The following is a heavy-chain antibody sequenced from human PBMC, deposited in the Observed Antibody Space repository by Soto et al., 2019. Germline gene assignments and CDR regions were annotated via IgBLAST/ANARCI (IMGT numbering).Heavy chain of an antibody. CDR1: GGTFSSYA. V-gene: IGHV1-69*13. CDR3: GIDRESHGSVSYQRDYYYYGMDV. D-gene: IGHD3-10*01. J-gene: IGHJ6*04. CDR2: IIPIFGTA. Sequence: GASVKVSCKASGGTFSSYAISWVRQAPGQGLEWMGGIIPIFGTANYAQKFQGRVTITADESTSTAYMELSSLRSEDTAVYYCGIDRESHGSVSYQRDYYYYGMDVWGKGTTVTVSS.